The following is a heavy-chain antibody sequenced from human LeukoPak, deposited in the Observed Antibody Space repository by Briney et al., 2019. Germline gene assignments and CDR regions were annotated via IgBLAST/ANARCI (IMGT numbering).Heavy chain of an antibody. CDR3: ARNRGNWNYAEIDY. J-gene: IGHJ4*01. D-gene: IGHD1-7*01. V-gene: IGHV3-11*04. CDR2: ISSSGSTI. Sequence: GGSLRLSCAASGFTFSDYYMSWIRQAPGKWLEWVSYISSSGSTIYYADSVKGRFTISRDNAKNSLYLQMNSLRAEDTAVYYCARNRGNWNYAEIDYWGQGTLVTVSS. CDR1: GFTFSDYY.